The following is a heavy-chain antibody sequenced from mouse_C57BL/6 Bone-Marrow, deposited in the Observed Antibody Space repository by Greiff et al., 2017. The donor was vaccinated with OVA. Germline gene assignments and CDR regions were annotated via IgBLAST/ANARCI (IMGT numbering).Heavy chain of an antibody. J-gene: IGHJ4*01. Sequence: VHVKQSGAELVRPGASVKLSCTASGFNIKDDYMHWVKQRPEQGLEWIGWIDPENGDTEYASKFQGKATITADTSSNTAYLQLSSLTSEDTAVYYCTTRDGYYYYAMDYWGQGTSVTVSS. CDR2: IDPENGDT. CDR1: GFNIKDDY. D-gene: IGHD2-3*01. V-gene: IGHV14-4*01. CDR3: TTRDGYYYYAMDY.